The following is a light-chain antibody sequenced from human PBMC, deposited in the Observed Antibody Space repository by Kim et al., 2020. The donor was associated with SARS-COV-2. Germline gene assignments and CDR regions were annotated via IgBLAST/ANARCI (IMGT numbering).Light chain of an antibody. CDR2: DVI. V-gene: IGLV2-14*03. J-gene: IGLJ1*01. Sequence: QSALTQPASVSGSPGQSVTISCSGTSGDVGDHNHVAWYQQHPGKVPKLIIYDVIERTSGVSNRFSGSKSGNTASLTISGLRADDEADYYCSSATARGVFGTGTQVTVL. CDR3: SSATARGV. CDR1: SGDVGDHNH.